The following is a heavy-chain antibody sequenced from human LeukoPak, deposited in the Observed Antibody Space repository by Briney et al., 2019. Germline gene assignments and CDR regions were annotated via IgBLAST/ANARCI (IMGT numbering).Heavy chain of an antibody. V-gene: IGHV4-59*01. CDR1: GGSISSYY. CDR2: IYYSGST. D-gene: IGHD3-16*01. J-gene: IGHJ6*03. Sequence: SETLSLTCTVSGGSISSYYWSWIRQPPGKGLEWIGYIYYSGSTNYNPSLKSRVTISVDTSKNQFSLKLTSVTAADTAVYYCARETSQKGAHYMDVWGKGTTVTISS. CDR3: ARETSQKGAHYMDV.